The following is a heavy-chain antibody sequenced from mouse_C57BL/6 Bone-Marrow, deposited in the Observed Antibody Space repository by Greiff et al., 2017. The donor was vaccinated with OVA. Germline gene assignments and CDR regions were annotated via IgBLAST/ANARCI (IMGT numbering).Heavy chain of an antibody. J-gene: IGHJ4*01. CDR2: IYPGSGST. CDR1: GYTFTSYW. Sequence: QVQLKQPGAELVKPGASVKMSCKASGYTFTSYWITWVKQRPGQGLEWIGDIYPGSGSTNYNEKFMSKATLTVDTSSSTAYMQLSSLTSEGSAVYYCAAGNYGWGQGTSVTVSS. V-gene: IGHV1-55*01. CDR3: AAGNYG. D-gene: IGHD2-1*01.